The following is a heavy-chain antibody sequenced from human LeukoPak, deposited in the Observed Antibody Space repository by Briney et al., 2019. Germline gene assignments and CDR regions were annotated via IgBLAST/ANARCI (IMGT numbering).Heavy chain of an antibody. J-gene: IGHJ4*02. V-gene: IGHV3-74*01. CDR1: GFTFSSYW. D-gene: IGHD6-19*01. CDR3: AREGSIAVAGFDY. CDR2: INSDGSST. Sequence: GGSLRLSCAASGFTFSSYWMHWVRQAPGKGLVWVSRINSDGSSTSYADSVKGRFTISRDNAKNTLYLQMNSLRAEDTAVYYCAREGSIAVAGFDYWGQGTLVTVSS.